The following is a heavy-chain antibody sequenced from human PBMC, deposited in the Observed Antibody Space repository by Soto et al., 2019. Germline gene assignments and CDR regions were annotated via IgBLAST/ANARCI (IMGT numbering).Heavy chain of an antibody. CDR1: GDTFSNYP. Sequence: QVQLVQSGADVKKPGSSKKVSCKASGDTFSNYPISWVRQAPGQGLERMGRIIPIVGVTNYAQKFQGRVTITADRSTGTAYMELSSLRSEDAAVYYCATEPPLPHWGQGTLVTVSS. J-gene: IGHJ4*02. CDR2: IIPIVGVT. D-gene: IGHD1-26*01. V-gene: IGHV1-69*04. CDR3: ATEPPLPH.